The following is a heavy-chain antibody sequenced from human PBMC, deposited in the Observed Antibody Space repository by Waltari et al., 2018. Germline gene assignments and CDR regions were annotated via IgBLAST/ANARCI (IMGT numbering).Heavy chain of an antibody. CDR1: GFTFSSYG. CDR3: ARDPTAAAGTGRFDP. CDR2: IWYDGSNK. V-gene: IGHV3-33*01. J-gene: IGHJ5*02. D-gene: IGHD6-13*01. Sequence: QVQLVESGGGVVQPGRSLRLSCAASGFTFSSYGMHWVRQAPGKGSEWVAVIWYDGSNKYYADSVKGRFTISRDNSKNTLYLQMNSLRAEDTAVYYCARDPTAAAGTGRFDPWGQGTLVTVSS.